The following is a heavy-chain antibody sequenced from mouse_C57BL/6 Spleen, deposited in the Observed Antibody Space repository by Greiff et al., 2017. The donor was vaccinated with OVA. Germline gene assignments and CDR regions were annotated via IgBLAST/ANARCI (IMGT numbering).Heavy chain of an antibody. CDR3: AREGLRRAMDD. CDR1: GYTFTSYW. V-gene: IGHV1-52*01. D-gene: IGHD2-12*01. J-gene: IGHJ4*01. CDR2: IDPSDSET. Sequence: QVQLQQPGAELVRPGSSVKLSCKASGYTFTSYWMHWVKQRPIQGLEWIGNIDPSDSETHYNQKFKDKATLTVDKSSSTAYMQLSSLTSEDSAVYYCAREGLRRAMDDWGQGTSVTVSS.